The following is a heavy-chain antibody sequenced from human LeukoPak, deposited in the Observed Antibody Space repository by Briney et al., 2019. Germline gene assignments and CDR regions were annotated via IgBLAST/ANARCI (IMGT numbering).Heavy chain of an antibody. CDR2: ISSSGSTI. CDR1: GFTFSSYE. D-gene: IGHD6-19*01. Sequence: GGSLRRSCAASGFTFSSYEMNWVRQAPGKGLEWVSYISSSGSTIYYADSVKGRFTISRDNAKNSLYLQMNSLRAEDTAVYYCASLSSGWYYFDYWGQGTLVTVSS. CDR3: ASLSSGWYYFDY. J-gene: IGHJ4*02. V-gene: IGHV3-48*03.